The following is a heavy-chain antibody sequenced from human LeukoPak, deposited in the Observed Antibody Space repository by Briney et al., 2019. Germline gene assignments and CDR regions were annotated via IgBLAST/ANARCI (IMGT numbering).Heavy chain of an antibody. CDR3: AATPTGYYYDSSGYYPYYYYGMDV. V-gene: IGHV4-59*01. J-gene: IGHJ6*02. Sequence: SETLSLTCTVSGGSISSYYWSWIRQPPGKGLEWIGYIYYSGSTNYNPSPKSRVTISVDTSKNQFSLKLSSVTAADTAVYYCAATPTGYYYDSSGYYPYYYYGMDVWGQGTTVTVSS. CDR1: GGSISSYY. D-gene: IGHD3-22*01. CDR2: IYYSGST.